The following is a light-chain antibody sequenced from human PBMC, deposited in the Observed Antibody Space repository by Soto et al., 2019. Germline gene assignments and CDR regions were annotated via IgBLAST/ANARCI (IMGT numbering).Light chain of an antibody. J-gene: IGKJ5*01. V-gene: IGKV3-11*01. CDR1: QSVSFY. CDR3: QQRSNWPLEIT. CDR2: DAS. Sequence: ETVLTQSPATLSLSPGERATLSCRASQSVSFYLAWYQHKPGQAPRLLIYDASNRATGIPARFSGSGSGTDFTLTISSLEPEDFAVYYCQQRSNWPLEITFGQGTRLEIK.